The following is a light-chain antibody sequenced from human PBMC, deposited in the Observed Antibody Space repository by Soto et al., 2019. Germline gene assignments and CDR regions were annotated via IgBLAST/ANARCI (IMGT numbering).Light chain of an antibody. CDR2: GAS. CDR1: QSVNSR. CDR3: QHYGRSPIT. J-gene: IGKJ5*01. Sequence: EIVLTQSPGTLSLSPGERATLSCRASQSVNSRLAWYQHKPGQAPRLLISGASSRATGIPDRFSGSGSATDFTLTIRRLETEEFALYYCQHYGRSPITFGQGTRLEI. V-gene: IGKV3-20*01.